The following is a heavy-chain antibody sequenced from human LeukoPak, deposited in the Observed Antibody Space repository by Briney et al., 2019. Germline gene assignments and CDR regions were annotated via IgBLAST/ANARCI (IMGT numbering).Heavy chain of an antibody. D-gene: IGHD3-9*01. J-gene: IGHJ3*02. CDR1: GGSLSSSSYY. CDR2: IYYSGST. CDR3: SRRRHTIFWPDAFDI. V-gene: IGHV4-39*01. Sequence: SETLSLTCTVSGGSLSSSSYYWGWIRQPPGKGLEWIGSIYYSGSTYYNPSLKCRVTISVDTSKNQFSLKLSSVTAADTAVYFSSRRRHTIFWPDAFDIWGQGTMVTVSS.